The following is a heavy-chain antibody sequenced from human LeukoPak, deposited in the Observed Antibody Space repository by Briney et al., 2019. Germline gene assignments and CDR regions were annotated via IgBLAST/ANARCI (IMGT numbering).Heavy chain of an antibody. D-gene: IGHD3-22*01. Sequence: GGSLRLSCAASGFTFDDYAMHWVRQAPGKGLEWVSGISWNSGSIGYADSVKGRFTISRDNAKNSLYLQMNSLRAEDTALYYCAKVVYYDSYGSDAFDIWGQGTMVTVSS. CDR3: AKVVYYDSYGSDAFDI. J-gene: IGHJ3*02. V-gene: IGHV3-9*01. CDR2: ISWNSGSI. CDR1: GFTFDDYA.